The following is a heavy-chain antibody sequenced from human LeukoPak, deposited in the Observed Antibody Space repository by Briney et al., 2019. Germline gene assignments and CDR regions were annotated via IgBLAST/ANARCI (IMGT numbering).Heavy chain of an antibody. CDR1: GYSFTTYW. Sequence: GESLKISCKGSGYSFTTYWIGWVRQMPGKGLEWMGIIYPGDSDTRYSPSFQGQVTISADKSINTAYLQWTSLKASDTAIYYCARRADNLEWFDPWGQGTLVTVSS. V-gene: IGHV5-51*01. CDR3: ARRADNLEWFDP. J-gene: IGHJ5*02. CDR2: IYPGDSDT. D-gene: IGHD1-1*01.